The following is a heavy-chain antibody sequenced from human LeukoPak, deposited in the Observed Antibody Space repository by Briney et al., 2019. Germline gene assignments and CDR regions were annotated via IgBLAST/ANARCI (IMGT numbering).Heavy chain of an antibody. CDR2: ISSSSSTI. Sequence: PGGSLRLSCAASGFTFSSYSMNWVRQAPGKVLEWVSYISSSSSTIYYADSVKGRFTISRDNAKNSLYLQMNSLRAEDTAVYYCGRDRGGYYDILTGYYKGRRFDPWGQGTLVNVFS. V-gene: IGHV3-48*01. J-gene: IGHJ5*02. D-gene: IGHD3-9*01. CDR3: GRDRGGYYDILTGYYKGRRFDP. CDR1: GFTFSSYS.